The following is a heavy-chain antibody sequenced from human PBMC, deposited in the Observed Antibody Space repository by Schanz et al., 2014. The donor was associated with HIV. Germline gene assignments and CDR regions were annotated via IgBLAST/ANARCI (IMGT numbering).Heavy chain of an antibody. V-gene: IGHV3-30*03. CDR3: ARAGVTDLFDH. Sequence: QVQLVESGGGVGLPGRSLRLSCTASGFTFRSYGMHWVRQAPGKGLEWVAVISYDGSNKYYADSVKGRFTISRDKAKNSLYLQMNSLRDEDTAVYYCARAGVTDLFDHWGQGTLVTVSS. CDR1: GFTFRSYG. J-gene: IGHJ4*02. D-gene: IGHD2-21*02. CDR2: ISYDGSNK.